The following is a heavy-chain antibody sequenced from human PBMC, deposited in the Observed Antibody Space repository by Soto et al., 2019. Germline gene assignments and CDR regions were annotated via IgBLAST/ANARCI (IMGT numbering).Heavy chain of an antibody. Sequence: PGGSLRLSCAASGFTFSTYSMNWVRQAPGKGLEWVSYIDSGASTYYADSVKGRFTISRDNSRSTLYLQMNSLRAEDTALYYCAKGRSYYYYYGVDVWGQGTTVTVSS. CDR3: AKGRSYYYYYGVDV. J-gene: IGHJ6*02. CDR2: IDSGAST. V-gene: IGHV3-23*01. CDR1: GFTFSTYS.